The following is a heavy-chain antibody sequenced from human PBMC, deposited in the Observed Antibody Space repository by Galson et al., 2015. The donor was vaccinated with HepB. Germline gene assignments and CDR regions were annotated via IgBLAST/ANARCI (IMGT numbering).Heavy chain of an antibody. Sequence: LRLSCAASGFIFNNYAMNWVRPAPGKGLQWVSGITSGGGGTYYADSVKGRFTVSRDNSKNTLFLQINSLRAEDTAVYYCTKGRTGQPSGGDNWFDPWGQGTLVTVSS. CDR2: ITSGGGGT. V-gene: IGHV3-23*01. CDR1: GFIFNNYA. D-gene: IGHD3/OR15-3a*01. CDR3: TKGRTGQPSGGDNWFDP. J-gene: IGHJ5*02.